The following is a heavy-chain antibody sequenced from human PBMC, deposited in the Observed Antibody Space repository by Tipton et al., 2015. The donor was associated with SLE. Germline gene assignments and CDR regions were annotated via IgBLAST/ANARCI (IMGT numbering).Heavy chain of an antibody. CDR1: GGSFSGYY. D-gene: IGHD3-22*01. Sequence: TLSLTCAVYGGSFSGYYWSWIRQPPGKGLEWIGEINHSGSTNYNPSLKSRVTISVDTSKNQFSLKLSSVTAADTAVYYCARLGVHYYDSSGSGDIWGQGTMVTVSS. J-gene: IGHJ3*02. CDR3: ARLGVHYYDSSGSGDI. V-gene: IGHV4-34*01. CDR2: INHSGST.